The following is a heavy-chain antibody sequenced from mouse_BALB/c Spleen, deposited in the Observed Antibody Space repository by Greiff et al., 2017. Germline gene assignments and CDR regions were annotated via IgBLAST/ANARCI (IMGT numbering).Heavy chain of an antibody. CDR2: IDPANGNT. D-gene: IGHD1-1*01. V-gene: IGHV14-3*02. Sequence: EVQLQQSGAELVKPGASVKLSCTASGFNINDTYMHWVKQRPEQGLEWIGRIDPANGNTKYDPKFQGKATITADTSSNTAYLQLSSLTSEDTAVYYCARDYGSRGFAYWGQGTLVTVSA. J-gene: IGHJ3*01. CDR3: ARDYGSRGFAY. CDR1: GFNINDTY.